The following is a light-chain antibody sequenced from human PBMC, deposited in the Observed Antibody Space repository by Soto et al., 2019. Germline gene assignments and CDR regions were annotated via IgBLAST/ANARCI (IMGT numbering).Light chain of an antibody. V-gene: IGKV3-11*01. Sequence: EIVLTQAPATLSLSPGERATLSWQASPSVTNYLAWYQQKPGQAPRLLIYGAFNRATGIPARFSGSGSGTDFTLTISSLEPEDFAVYYCQQRNIWPPVTFGQGTRLEIK. CDR1: PSVTNY. J-gene: IGKJ5*01. CDR2: GAF. CDR3: QQRNIWPPVT.